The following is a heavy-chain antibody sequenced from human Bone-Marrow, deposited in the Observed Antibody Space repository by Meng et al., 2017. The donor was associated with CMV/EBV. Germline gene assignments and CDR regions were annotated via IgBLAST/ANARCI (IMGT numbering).Heavy chain of an antibody. CDR2: IYYSGST. V-gene: IGHV4-59*11. CDR1: GGSISSQY. J-gene: IGHJ6*02. D-gene: IGHD1-1*01. CDR3: ARARRYYYYGMAV. Sequence: SEILSPTCTVPGGSISSQYWSWIRQPPGKGLEWIGYIYYSGSTNYNPSLKSRVTISVYPSKNQLSLKLCSLTAANSAEYYCARARRYYYYGMAVWGQGTTVPISS.